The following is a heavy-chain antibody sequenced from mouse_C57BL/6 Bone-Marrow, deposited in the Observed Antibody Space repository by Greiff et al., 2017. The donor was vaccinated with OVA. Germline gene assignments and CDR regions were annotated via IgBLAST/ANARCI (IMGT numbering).Heavy chain of an antibody. Sequence: EVKLMESGGGLVQPGGSMKLSCVASGFTFSNYWMNWVRQSPEKGLEWVAQIRLKSDNYATHYAESVKGRFTISRDDSKSSVYLQMNNLRAEDTGIYYCTVKRGYYDYWGQGTTLTVSS. J-gene: IGHJ2*01. D-gene: IGHD2-3*01. V-gene: IGHV6-3*01. CDR2: IRLKSDNYAT. CDR1: GFTFSNYW. CDR3: TVKRGYYDY.